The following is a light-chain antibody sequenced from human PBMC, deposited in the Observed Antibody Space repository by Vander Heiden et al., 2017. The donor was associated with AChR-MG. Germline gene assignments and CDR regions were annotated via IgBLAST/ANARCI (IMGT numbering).Light chain of an antibody. V-gene: IGLV2-8*01. Sequence: QSALTQPPSPSGPPGQSVTISCTRTSSAVGAYNYVSWSHPHPGQAPKLMFYEVSKRPSGVPDRFSGSKSGNTASLTVSGLQAGDEADYYCSSFAGSNNRVFGTGTKVTVL. CDR1: SSAVGAYNY. CDR3: SSFAGSNNRV. J-gene: IGLJ1*01. CDR2: EVS.